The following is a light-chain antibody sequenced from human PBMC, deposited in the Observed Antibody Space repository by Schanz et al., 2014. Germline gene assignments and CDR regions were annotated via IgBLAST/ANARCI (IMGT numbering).Light chain of an antibody. CDR3: HQYGSSPRT. V-gene: IGKV3-20*01. CDR1: QSVSSNY. Sequence: EIVLTQSPGILSLSPGEGATLSCRASQSVSSNYLAWYQQKPGQAPRLLIYGASSRATGIPDRFSGSGSGTDFTLTISRLEPEDFAVYYCHQYGSSPRTFGQGTEVEIK. J-gene: IGKJ1*01. CDR2: GAS.